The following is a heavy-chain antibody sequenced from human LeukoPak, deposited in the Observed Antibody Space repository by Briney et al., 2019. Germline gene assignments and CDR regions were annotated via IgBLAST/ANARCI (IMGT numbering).Heavy chain of an antibody. D-gene: IGHD2-15*01. J-gene: IGHJ4*02. CDR3: AKDLVVVAFISGVDY. V-gene: IGHV3-74*01. Sequence: LSGGSLRLSCAASGFTFSSYWMHWVRQAPGKGLVWVSRINSDGSSTSYADSVKGRFTISRDNSKNTLYLQMNSLRAEDTAVYYCAKDLVVVAFISGVDYWGQGTLVTVSS. CDR1: GFTFSSYW. CDR2: INSDGSST.